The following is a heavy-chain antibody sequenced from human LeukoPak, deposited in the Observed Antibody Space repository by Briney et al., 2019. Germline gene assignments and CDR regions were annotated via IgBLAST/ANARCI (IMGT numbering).Heavy chain of an antibody. V-gene: IGHV1-2*02. CDR3: ARDRGRTNYYDTMDIFDY. J-gene: IGHJ4*02. CDR2: INPNSGGT. Sequence: GASVKVSCKASGYTFTGYYMHWVRQAPGQGLEWMGWINPNSGGTNYAQKFQGRVTMTRDTSISTAYMELSRLRSDDTAVYYCARDRGRTNYYDTMDIFDYWGQGTLVTVSS. CDR1: GYTFTGYY. D-gene: IGHD3-22*01.